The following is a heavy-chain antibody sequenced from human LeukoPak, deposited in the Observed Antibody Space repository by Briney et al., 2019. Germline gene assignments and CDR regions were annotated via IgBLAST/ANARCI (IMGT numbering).Heavy chain of an antibody. CDR3: ARLNFAYDTSGYLGY. V-gene: IGHV4-39*01. Sequence: TPSETLSLTCTVSGASIDSANYYWGWIRQPPGKGLEWMGSIYFSGSAYYKSSLMSRVTISLDTSKNQFSLKLSSVTAADTAVYYCARLNFAYDTSGYLGYWGQGTLLTVSS. D-gene: IGHD3-22*01. CDR1: GASIDSANYY. J-gene: IGHJ4*02. CDR2: IYFSGSA.